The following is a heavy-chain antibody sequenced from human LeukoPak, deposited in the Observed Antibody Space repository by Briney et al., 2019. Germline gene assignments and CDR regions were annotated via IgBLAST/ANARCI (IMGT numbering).Heavy chain of an antibody. CDR3: ARVTGGYCSSTSCYAGVTFDY. J-gene: IGHJ4*02. CDR2: INHSGST. V-gene: IGHV4-34*01. CDR1: GGSFSGYY. Sequence: SETLSLTCAVYGGSFSGYYWSWIRQPPGKGLEWIGEINHSGSTNYNPSLKSRVTISVDTSKNQFSLKLSSVTAADTAVYYCARVTGGYCSSTSCYAGVTFDYWGQGTLVTVSS. D-gene: IGHD2-2*01.